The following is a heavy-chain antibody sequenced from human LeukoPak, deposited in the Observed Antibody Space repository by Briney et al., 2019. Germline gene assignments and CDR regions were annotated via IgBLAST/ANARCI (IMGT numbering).Heavy chain of an antibody. CDR3: ARDGFIDILTPRGSYGMDV. CDR2: IIPILGIA. D-gene: IGHD3-9*01. Sequence: VASVKVSCKASGGTFSSYAISWVRQAPGQGLEWMGRIIPILGIANYAQKFQGRVTITADKSTSTAYMELSNLRSEDTAVYYCARDGFIDILTPRGSYGMDVWGQGTTVTVSS. J-gene: IGHJ6*02. CDR1: GGTFSSYA. V-gene: IGHV1-69*04.